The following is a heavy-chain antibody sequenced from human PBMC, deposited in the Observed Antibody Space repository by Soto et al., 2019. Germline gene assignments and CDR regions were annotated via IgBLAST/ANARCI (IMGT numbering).Heavy chain of an antibody. V-gene: IGHV3-7*01. CDR3: ARVPVLRTGTTEDYFDY. CDR2: IKQDGSEK. J-gene: IGHJ4*02. Sequence: GGSLRLSCAASGFTFSSYWMSWVRQAPGKGLEWVANIKQDGSEKYYVDSVKGRFTISRDNAKNSLYLQMNSLRAEDTAVYYCARVPVLRTGTTEDYFDYWGQGTLVTVSS. D-gene: IGHD1-7*01. CDR1: GFTFSSYW.